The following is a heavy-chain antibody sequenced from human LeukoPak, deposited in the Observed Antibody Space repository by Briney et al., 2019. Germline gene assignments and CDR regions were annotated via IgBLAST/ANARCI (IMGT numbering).Heavy chain of an antibody. Sequence: GGSLRLSCATSGFXFSSYSMNWVRQAPGKGLEWVSYIRSSGDMIYYADSVKGRFTISRDNAKKSVYLQMNSLRDEDTAVYYCVRDPDALDYWGQGTQVTVSS. V-gene: IGHV3-48*02. CDR3: VRDPDALDY. CDR2: IRSSGDMI. CDR1: GFXFSSYS. J-gene: IGHJ4*02.